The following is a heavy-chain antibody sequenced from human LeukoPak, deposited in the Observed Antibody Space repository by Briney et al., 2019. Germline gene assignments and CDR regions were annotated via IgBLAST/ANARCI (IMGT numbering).Heavy chain of an antibody. Sequence: GGSLRLSCAASGFTVSSNYMSWVRQAPGKGLEWVSVIYSGGSTYYADSVKGRFTISRDNSKNTLSLQMDSLRAEDTAVYYCANDYGGMGPCFDYWGQGTLVTVSS. V-gene: IGHV3-53*01. D-gene: IGHD4/OR15-4a*01. J-gene: IGHJ4*02. CDR2: IYSGGST. CDR1: GFTVSSNY. CDR3: ANDYGGMGPCFDY.